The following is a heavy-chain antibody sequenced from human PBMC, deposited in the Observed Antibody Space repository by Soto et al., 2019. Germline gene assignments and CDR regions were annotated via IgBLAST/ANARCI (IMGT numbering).Heavy chain of an antibody. CDR3: APHYHDSSSYFDN. V-gene: IGHV1-2*02. J-gene: IGHJ4*02. CDR2: INPNNGAT. Sequence: ASVKVSCKASGYIFTGNYMHWLRQAPGQGLEYMGWINPNNGATNYAQNFQGRVTMTWDTSIGKPYTEVRRLRSDDTAVYYCAPHYHDSSSYFDNWGQGTLVTVSS. D-gene: IGHD3-22*01. CDR1: GYIFTGNY.